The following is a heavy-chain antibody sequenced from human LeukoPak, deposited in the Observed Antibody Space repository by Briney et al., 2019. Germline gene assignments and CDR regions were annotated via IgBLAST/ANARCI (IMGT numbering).Heavy chain of an antibody. CDR2: IYYSGST. J-gene: IGHJ5*02. D-gene: IGHD2-2*01. V-gene: IGHV4-61*01. Sequence: SQTLSLTCTVSGDSISSGSYYWSWIRQPPGKGLEWIGYIYYSGSTNYNPSLKSRVTISVDTSKNQFSLKLSSVTAADTAVYYCARDISNYCSSTSCYNWFDPWGQGTLVTVSS. CDR3: ARDISNYCSSTSCYNWFDP. CDR1: GDSISSGSYY.